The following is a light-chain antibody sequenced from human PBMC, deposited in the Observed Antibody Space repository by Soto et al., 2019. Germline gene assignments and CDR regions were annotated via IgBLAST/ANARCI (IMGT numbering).Light chain of an antibody. J-gene: IGLJ2*01. Sequence: QSALTQPRSVSGSPGQSGTISCTGTGSDVGGYDFVSWYQQHPGKAPKLMISDVSKRPSGVPDRFSGSKSGNTASLTISGLQAEDEADYYCCSYAGDLALFGGGTKVTVL. V-gene: IGLV2-11*01. CDR3: CSYAGDLAL. CDR2: DVS. CDR1: GSDVGGYDF.